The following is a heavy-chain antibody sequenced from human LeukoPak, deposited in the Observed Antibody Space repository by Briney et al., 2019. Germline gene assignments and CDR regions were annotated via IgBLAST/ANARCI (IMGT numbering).Heavy chain of an antibody. CDR1: GGSISSYY. Sequence: PSETLSLTCTVSGGSISSYYWSWIRQPPGKGLEWIGYIYYSGSPNYNPSLKSRVTISVDASKNQFSLKLTSVTAADTAVYYCASHIYCNSTSCYDYWGQGTLVTVSS. V-gene: IGHV4-59*08. CDR3: ASHIYCNSTSCYDY. CDR2: IYYSGSP. J-gene: IGHJ4*02. D-gene: IGHD2-2*01.